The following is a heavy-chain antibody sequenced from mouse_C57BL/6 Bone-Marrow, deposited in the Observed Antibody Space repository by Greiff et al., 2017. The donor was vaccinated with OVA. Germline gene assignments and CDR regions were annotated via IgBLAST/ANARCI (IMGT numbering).Heavy chain of an antibody. V-gene: IGHV1-54*01. CDR1: GYAFTNYL. CDR2: INPGSGGT. Sequence: QVQLQQSGAELVRPGTSVKVSCKASGYAFTNYLIEWVKQRPGQGLEWIGVINPGSGGTTYNEKFKGKATLTADKSSSTAYMQLSSLTSEDSAVYFCARSTGYFDYWGQGTTLTVSS. J-gene: IGHJ2*01. CDR3: ARSTGYFDY.